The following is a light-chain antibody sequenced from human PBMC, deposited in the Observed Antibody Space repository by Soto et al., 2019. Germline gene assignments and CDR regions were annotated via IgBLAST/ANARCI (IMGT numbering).Light chain of an antibody. Sequence: QSALTQPASVSGSPGQSITISCTGTSSDVGIYNLVSWYQQYPGKAPKLIIYEGSKRPSGVSYRFSGSKSGNTASLTISGLQAEDEADYYCCSYAGSSTYVFGSGTKVTVL. J-gene: IGLJ1*01. CDR1: SSDVGIYNL. CDR2: EGS. V-gene: IGLV2-23*01. CDR3: CSYAGSSTYV.